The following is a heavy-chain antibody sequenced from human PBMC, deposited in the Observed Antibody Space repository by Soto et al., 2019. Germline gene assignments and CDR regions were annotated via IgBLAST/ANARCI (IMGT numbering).Heavy chain of an antibody. Sequence: QAQLVQSGAEVKKPGSSVKVSCKASGGTFNRETFSWVRQAPGRGLQWMGRIIPVLDVTEYPQNFQGRVTITADTSTSTVYLALSGLGSDDTAVYYCARGGKLGGDLDVWGKGTPVIVSS. V-gene: IGHV1-69*02. CDR2: IIPVLDVT. D-gene: IGHD3-10*01. J-gene: IGHJ6*04. CDR1: GGTFNRET. CDR3: ARGGKLGGDLDV.